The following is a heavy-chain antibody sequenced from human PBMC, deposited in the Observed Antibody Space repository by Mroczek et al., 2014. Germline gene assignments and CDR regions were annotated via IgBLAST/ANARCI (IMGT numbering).Heavy chain of an antibody. V-gene: IGHV4-61*02. Sequence: QVQLQESGPGLVKPSQTLSLTCTVSGGSISSGSYYWSWIRQPAGKGLEWIGRIYTSGSTNYNPSLKSRVTISVDTSKNQFSLKLSSVTAADTAVYYCARQAQQQREGMDVWGQGTTVTVSS. CDR1: GGSISSGSYY. J-gene: IGHJ6*02. CDR3: ARQAQQQREGMDV. CDR2: IYTSGST. D-gene: IGHD6-13*01.